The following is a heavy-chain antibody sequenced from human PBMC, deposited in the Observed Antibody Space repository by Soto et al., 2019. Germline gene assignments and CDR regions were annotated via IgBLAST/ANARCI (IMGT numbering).Heavy chain of an antibody. CDR1: GFTFSSYG. J-gene: IGHJ4*02. Sequence: QVQLVESGGGVVQPGRSLRLSCAASGFTFSSYGMHWVRQAPGKGLEWVAVISYDGSNKYYADSVKGRFTISRDNSKNTLYLQMNSLRAEDTAVYYCAKGRLNILTGYANSDYWGQGTLVTVSS. CDR2: ISYDGSNK. V-gene: IGHV3-30*18. D-gene: IGHD3-9*01. CDR3: AKGRLNILTGYANSDY.